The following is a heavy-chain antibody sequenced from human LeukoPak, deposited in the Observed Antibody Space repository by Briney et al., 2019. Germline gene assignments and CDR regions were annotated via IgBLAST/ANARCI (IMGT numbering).Heavy chain of an antibody. J-gene: IGHJ4*02. V-gene: IGHV3-20*04. CDR1: GFTFDDYG. CDR2: INWNGANT. CDR3: ARGFDGNFDY. Sequence: GGPLRLSCAASGFTFDDYGMSWVRHAAGKGLEWVSGINWNGANTDYADSVKGRFTISRDNAKNSLYLQMNSLRAEDTALYYCARGFDGNFDYWGQGTLVTVSP. D-gene: IGHD3-9*01.